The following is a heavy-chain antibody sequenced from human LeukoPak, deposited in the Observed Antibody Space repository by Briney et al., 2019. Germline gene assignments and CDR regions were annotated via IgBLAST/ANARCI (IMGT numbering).Heavy chain of an antibody. V-gene: IGHV3-23*01. D-gene: IGHD5-12*01. CDR3: AKGRGGIVATNHLDY. CDR2: ISGSGGST. Sequence: GGSLRLSCAASGFTFSSYAMSWVRQAPGKGLEWVSAISGSGGSTYYADSVKGRFTISRDNSKNTLYLQMNSLRAEDTAVYYCAKGRGGIVATNHLDYWGQGTLVTVSS. J-gene: IGHJ4*02. CDR1: GFTFSSYA.